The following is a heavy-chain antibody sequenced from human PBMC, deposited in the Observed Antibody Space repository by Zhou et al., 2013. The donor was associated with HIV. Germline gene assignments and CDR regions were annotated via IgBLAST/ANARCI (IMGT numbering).Heavy chain of an antibody. CDR1: GYIFTSYG. D-gene: IGHD2-21*02. J-gene: IGHJ6*02. Sequence: QVQLVQSGAEVKKPGASVKVSCKASGYIFTSYGISWVRQAPGQGLEWMGWISAYNGKTNYAQKLQGRVTMTTDKSTNTAYMELRSLRSDDTAVYYCARWAVAVTAHNYGMDVWGQGTTVTVSS. CDR2: ISAYNGKT. CDR3: ARWAVAVTAHNYGMDV. V-gene: IGHV1-18*01.